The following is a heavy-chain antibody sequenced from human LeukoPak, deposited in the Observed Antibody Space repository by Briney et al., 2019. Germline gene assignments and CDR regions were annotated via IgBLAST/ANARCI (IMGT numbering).Heavy chain of an antibody. J-gene: IGHJ6*03. CDR1: GFTFSSYG. Sequence: PGGSLRLSCAASGFTFSSYGMHWVRQAPGKGLEWVAFIRYDGSNKYYADSVKGRFTISRDNSKNTLYLQMNSLRAEDTAVYYCAKTRQDIVLRVYAIPYYYYMDVWGKGTTVTVSS. D-gene: IGHD2-8*01. CDR2: IRYDGSNK. CDR3: AKTRQDIVLRVYAIPYYYYMDV. V-gene: IGHV3-30*02.